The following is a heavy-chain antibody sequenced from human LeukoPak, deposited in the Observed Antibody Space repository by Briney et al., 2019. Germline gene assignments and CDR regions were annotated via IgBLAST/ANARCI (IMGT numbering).Heavy chain of an antibody. CDR2: INQDGSEK. J-gene: IGHJ4*02. D-gene: IGHD3-10*01. Sequence: GGSLRLSCAASGFTSSRYWMSWVRQAPGKGLEWVANINQDGSEKYYVDSVKGRFTISRDNAKNSLYLQMNSLRAEDTAVYYCARDYRFGELSPPFDYWGQGTLVTVSS. CDR1: GFTSSRYW. CDR3: ARDYRFGELSPPFDY. V-gene: IGHV3-7*01.